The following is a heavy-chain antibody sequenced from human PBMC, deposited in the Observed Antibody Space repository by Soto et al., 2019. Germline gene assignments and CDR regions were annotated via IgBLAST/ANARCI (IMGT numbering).Heavy chain of an antibody. V-gene: IGHV3-33*01. CDR3: ASALETGDY. D-gene: IGHD3-10*01. CDR1: GFTFSNYG. CDR2: IWYDGSNK. J-gene: IGHJ4*02. Sequence: QVQLVESGGGVVQPGRSLRLSCVASGFTFSNYGMHWVRQAPGKGPEWVAVIWYDGSNKDYADSVKGRITISRDNSRNTLYLQMNSLRAEDTAVYYCASALETGDYWGQGTLVTVSS.